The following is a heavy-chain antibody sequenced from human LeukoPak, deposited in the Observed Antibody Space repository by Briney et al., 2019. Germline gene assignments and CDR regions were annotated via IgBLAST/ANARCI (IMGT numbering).Heavy chain of an antibody. V-gene: IGHV5-51*01. CDR1: GYSFTNYW. CDR2: IYPGDSDT. Sequence: GESLKISCKGSGYSFTNYWIGWVRQMPGKGLEWMAIIYPGDSDTRYSPSFQGQVTISADKSISTAYLQWRSLKASDTAMYYCASGAYCGGDCYSGAFDIWGQGTMVTVSS. D-gene: IGHD2-21*02. CDR3: ASGAYCGGDCYSGAFDI. J-gene: IGHJ3*02.